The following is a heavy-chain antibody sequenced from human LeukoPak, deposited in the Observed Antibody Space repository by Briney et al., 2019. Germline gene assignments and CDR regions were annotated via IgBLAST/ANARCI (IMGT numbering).Heavy chain of an antibody. CDR2: ISGSGGST. Sequence: GGSLRLSCAASGFTFSGFVISWVRQAPGKGPQWVADISGSGGSTYYADSVKGRFSVSRDNSKNMYLELNSLRAEDTAVYYCAKNHEHGRYAGFDFWAEGALVAVSS. D-gene: IGHD2-2*01. J-gene: IGHJ3*01. CDR3: AKNHEHGRYAGFDF. V-gene: IGHV3-23*01. CDR1: GFTFSGFV.